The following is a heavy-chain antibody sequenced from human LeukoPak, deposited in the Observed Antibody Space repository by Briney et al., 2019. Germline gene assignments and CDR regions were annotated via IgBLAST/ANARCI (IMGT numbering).Heavy chain of an antibody. CDR3: ARRLDLNFDY. D-gene: IGHD3-22*01. Sequence: SETLSLTCAVYGGSFSGYYWSWIRQPPGKGLEWIGEINHSGSTNYNPSLKSRVTISVDTSKNQFSLKLSSVTAADTAVYYCARRLDLNFDYWGQGTLVTVSS. V-gene: IGHV4-34*01. J-gene: IGHJ4*02. CDR1: GGSFSGYY. CDR2: INHSGST.